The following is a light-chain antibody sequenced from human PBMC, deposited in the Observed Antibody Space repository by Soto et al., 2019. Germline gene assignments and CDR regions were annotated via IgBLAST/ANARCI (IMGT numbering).Light chain of an antibody. CDR2: DAS. V-gene: IGKV1-5*01. CDR1: QSISGW. Sequence: DIQMTQSPSTLSAFVGDRVTITCRASQSISGWLAWYQQKPGKAPKLLIYDASSLEGGVPSRFSGSGSGTEFTLTISSLQPDDSATYFCQQYNTYSRTFGKGTKVEI. CDR3: QQYNTYSRT. J-gene: IGKJ1*01.